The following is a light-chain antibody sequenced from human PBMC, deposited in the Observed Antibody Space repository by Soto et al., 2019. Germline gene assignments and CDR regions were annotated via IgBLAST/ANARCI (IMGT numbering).Light chain of an antibody. CDR2: LNSDGSH. CDR1: SGHSSYA. Sequence: QPVLTQSPSASASLGASVKLTCTLSSGHSSYAIAWHQQQPEKGPRYLMKLNSDGSHSKGDGIPDRFSGSSSGAARHLIISSLQSEDEADYYCQTWGTGIQVFGGGTKLTVL. CDR3: QTWGTGIQV. V-gene: IGLV4-69*01. J-gene: IGLJ2*01.